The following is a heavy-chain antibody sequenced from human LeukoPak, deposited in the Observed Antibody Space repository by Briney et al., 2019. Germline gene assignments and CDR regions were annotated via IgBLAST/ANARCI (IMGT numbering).Heavy chain of an antibody. D-gene: IGHD2-2*01. CDR1: GFTFSSYS. V-gene: IGHV3-21*01. CDR2: ISSSSSYI. J-gene: IGHJ4*02. CDR3: ARDLVVVPAADY. Sequence: GESLRLSCAASGFTFSSYSMNWVRQAPGKGLEWVSSISSSSSYIYYADSVKGRFTISRDNAKNSLYLQMNSLRAEDTAVYYCARDLVVVPAADYWGQGTLVTVSS.